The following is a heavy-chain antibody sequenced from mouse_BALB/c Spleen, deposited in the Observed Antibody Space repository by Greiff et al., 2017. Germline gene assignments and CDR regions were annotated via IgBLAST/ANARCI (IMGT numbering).Heavy chain of an antibody. V-gene: IGHV1-14*01. CDR3: ARGGYYDYDDY. D-gene: IGHD2-4*01. J-gene: IGHJ3*01. CDR1: GYTFTSYV. Sequence: VQLKQSGPELVKPGASVKMSCKASGYTFTSYVMHWVKQKPGQGLEWIGYINPYNDGTKYNEKFKGKATLTSDKSSSTAYMELSSLTSEDSAVYYCARGGYYDYDDYWGQGTLVTVSA. CDR2: INPYNDGT.